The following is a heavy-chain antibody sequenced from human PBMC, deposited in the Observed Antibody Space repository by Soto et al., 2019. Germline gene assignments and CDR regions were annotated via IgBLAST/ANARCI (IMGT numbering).Heavy chain of an antibody. J-gene: IGHJ6*02. V-gene: IGHV4-39*01. D-gene: IGHD5-18*01. CDR3: FCIFSGGYGYGFYYYGMDV. CDR2: IYYSGST. CDR1: GGSISSSSYY. Sequence: PSETLSLTCTVSGGSISSSSYYWGWIRQPPGKGLEWIGSIYYSGSTYYNPSLKSRVTISVDTSKKQFSLKLSSVTAADTAVYFCFCIFSGGYGYGFYYYGMDVWGQGTTVTVSS.